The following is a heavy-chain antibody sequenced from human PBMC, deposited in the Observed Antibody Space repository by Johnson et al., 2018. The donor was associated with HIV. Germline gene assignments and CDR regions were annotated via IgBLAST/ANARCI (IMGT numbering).Heavy chain of an antibody. Sequence: VQLVESGGGLVQPGGSLRLSCAASGFTFSSYWMHWVRQAPGKGLVWVSRINSDGSSTSYADSVKGRFTISRDNAKNTLYLQMNSLRAEDTAVCYCARGAPDYYDIPKNAFDIWGQGTMVTVYS. CDR2: INSDGSST. CDR1: GFTFSSYW. D-gene: IGHD3-22*01. V-gene: IGHV3-74*01. CDR3: ARGAPDYYDIPKNAFDI. J-gene: IGHJ3*02.